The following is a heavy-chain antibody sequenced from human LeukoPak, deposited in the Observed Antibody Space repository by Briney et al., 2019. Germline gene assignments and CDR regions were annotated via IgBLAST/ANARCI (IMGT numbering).Heavy chain of an antibody. CDR2: IYYSGST. Sequence: PSETLSLTCTVSSGSISSYSWSWIRQPPGKGLEWIGYIYYSGSTSYNPSLKSRVIMSVDTSKNQFSLKLSSVTAADTAVYYCARHGTLPYYYDSSGYPFLDYWGQGTLVIVSS. J-gene: IGHJ4*02. V-gene: IGHV4-59*08. CDR1: SGSISSYS. CDR3: ARHGTLPYYYDSSGYPFLDY. D-gene: IGHD3-22*01.